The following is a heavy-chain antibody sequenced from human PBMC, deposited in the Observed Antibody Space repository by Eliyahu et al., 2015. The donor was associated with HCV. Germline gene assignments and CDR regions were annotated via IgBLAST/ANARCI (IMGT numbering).Heavy chain of an antibody. D-gene: IGHD2-15*01. CDR2: IFYSGST. CDR1: GGSISXSRYY. Sequence: QLQLQESGPGLVKPSETLSLTCTVSGGSISXSRYYWGWIRQPPGKGLEWIGSIFYSGSTYYNPSLKSQITISVDTSKNQFSLKLTSVTAADMAVYYCARVIKDIVVVVAAGYWYFDLWGRGTLVTVSS. CDR3: ARVIKDIVVVVAAGYWYFDL. J-gene: IGHJ2*01. V-gene: IGHV4-39*01.